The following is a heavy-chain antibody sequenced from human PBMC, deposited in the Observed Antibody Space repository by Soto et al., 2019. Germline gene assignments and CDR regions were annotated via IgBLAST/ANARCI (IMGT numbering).Heavy chain of an antibody. CDR3: AKGVYYYDSSGYYIYYYYYGMDV. V-gene: IGHV3-64*01. CDR2: ISSNGGST. D-gene: IGHD3-22*01. Sequence: GGSLRLSCAASGFTFSSYAMHWVRQAPGKGLEYVSAISSNGGSTYYANSVKGRFTISRDNSKNTLYLQMGSLRAEDMAVYYCAKGVYYYDSSGYYIYYYYYGMDVWGQGTTVTSP. J-gene: IGHJ6*02. CDR1: GFTFSSYA.